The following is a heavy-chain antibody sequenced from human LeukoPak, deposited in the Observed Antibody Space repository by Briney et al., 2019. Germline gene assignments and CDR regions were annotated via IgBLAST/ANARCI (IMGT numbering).Heavy chain of an antibody. CDR1: GGSISSGGYY. J-gene: IGHJ6*02. D-gene: IGHD6-13*01. CDR2: IYYSGST. Sequence: SETLSLTCTVSGGSISSGGYYWSWIRQHPGKVLEWIGYIYYSGSTYYNPSLKSRVTISVDTSKNQFSLKLSSVTAADTAVYYCARDPKYSSSWYADYYYYGMDVWGQGTTVTVSS. CDR3: ARDPKYSSSWYADYYYYGMDV. V-gene: IGHV4-31*03.